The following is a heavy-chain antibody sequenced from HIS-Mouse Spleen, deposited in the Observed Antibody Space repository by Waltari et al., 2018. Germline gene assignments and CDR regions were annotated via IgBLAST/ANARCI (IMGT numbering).Heavy chain of an antibody. CDR2: IYYSRST. V-gene: IGHV4-39*07. CDR1: GGSISSSSYY. CDR3: AREIPYSSSWYDWYFDL. J-gene: IGHJ2*01. Sequence: QLQLQESGPGLVKPSETLSLTCPVSGGSISSSSYYWGWIRQPPGKGLEWIGSIYYSRSTYYNPSLKSRVTISVDTSKNQFSLKLSSVTAADTAVYYCAREIPYSSSWYDWYFDLWGRGTLVTVSS. D-gene: IGHD6-13*01.